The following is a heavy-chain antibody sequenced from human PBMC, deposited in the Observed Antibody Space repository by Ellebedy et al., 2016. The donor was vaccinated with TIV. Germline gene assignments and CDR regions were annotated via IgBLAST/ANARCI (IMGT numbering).Heavy chain of an antibody. CDR2: ISPSGST. D-gene: IGHD1/OR15-1a*01. Sequence: GESLKISCAVSGFIFSDYYMSWIRQAPGKGLEWVSYISPSGSTMYADSVKGRFTISRDNAQNSLYLQMNSLRAEDTAVYYCASNNPNFDFWGQGILVTVSS. J-gene: IGHJ4*02. CDR1: GFIFSDYY. V-gene: IGHV3-11*01. CDR3: ASNNPNFDF.